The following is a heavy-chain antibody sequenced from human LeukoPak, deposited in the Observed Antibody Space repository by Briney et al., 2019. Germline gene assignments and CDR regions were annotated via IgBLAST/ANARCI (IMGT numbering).Heavy chain of an antibody. V-gene: IGHV3-21*01. CDR1: GFSFNSYS. Sequence: GGSLRLSCAASGFSFNSYSMNWVRQAPGKGLEWVSSISSSSAHIFYADSVRGRFSISRDNAKNSLYLQMNSLRVEDTAVYYCTSRYCTTTNCYSFDNWGQGTMVTVSS. D-gene: IGHD2-2*01. CDR3: TSRYCTTTNCYSFDN. J-gene: IGHJ3*02. CDR2: ISSSSAHI.